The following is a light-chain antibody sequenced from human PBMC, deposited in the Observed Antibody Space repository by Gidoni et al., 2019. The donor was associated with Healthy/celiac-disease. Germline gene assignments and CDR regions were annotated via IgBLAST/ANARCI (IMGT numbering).Light chain of an antibody. Sequence: DIQMTQSPSSLSAAVGDRATITCRTSQRISNYLAWYQQKPGQVPKLLIYAASTLHSGVPSRFSGSGSGTDFTLTISRLQPEDVATYYCQKYNRPPRTFXPXTKVDIK. CDR2: AAS. CDR3: QKYNRPPRT. J-gene: IGKJ3*01. V-gene: IGKV1-27*01. CDR1: QRISNY.